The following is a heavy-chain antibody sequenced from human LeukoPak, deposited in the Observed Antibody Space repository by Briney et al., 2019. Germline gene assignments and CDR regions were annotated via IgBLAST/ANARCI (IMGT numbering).Heavy chain of an antibody. CDR1: GYTFTSYG. D-gene: IGHD3-22*01. V-gene: IGHV1-18*01. Sequence: ASVKVSCKASGYTFTSYGISWVRQAPGQGLEWMGWISAYNGNTNYAQKLQGRVTMTTDTSTSTAYMEQRSLRSHDTAVYYCARDAYDSSGYYPDAFDIWGQGTMVTVSS. CDR2: ISAYNGNT. J-gene: IGHJ3*02. CDR3: ARDAYDSSGYYPDAFDI.